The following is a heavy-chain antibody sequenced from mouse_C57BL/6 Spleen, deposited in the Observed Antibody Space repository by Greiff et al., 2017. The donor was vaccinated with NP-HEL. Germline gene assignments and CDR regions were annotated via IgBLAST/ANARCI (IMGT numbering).Heavy chain of an antibody. CDR1: GFNIKDDY. V-gene: IGHV14-4*01. Sequence: VQLQQSGAELVRPGASVKLSCTASGFNIKDDYMHWVKQRPEQGLEWIGWIDPENGDTEYASKFQGKATITADTSSNTADLQLSSLTSENTAVYYCTPYDYDRAWFAYWGQGTLVTVSA. J-gene: IGHJ3*01. CDR3: TPYDYDRAWFAY. D-gene: IGHD2-4*01. CDR2: IDPENGDT.